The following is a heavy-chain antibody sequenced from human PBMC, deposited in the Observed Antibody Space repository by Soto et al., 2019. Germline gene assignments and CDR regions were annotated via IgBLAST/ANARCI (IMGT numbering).Heavy chain of an antibody. CDR1: GGTFSSYT. V-gene: IGHV1-69*04. J-gene: IGHJ4*02. Sequence: GASVKVSCKASGGTFSSYTISWVRQAPGQGLEWMGRIIPILGIANYAQKFQGRVTITADKSTSTAYMELSSLRSEDTAVYYCARELIAAAGGAFDYWGQGTLVTVSS. CDR2: IIPILGIA. CDR3: ARELIAAAGGAFDY. D-gene: IGHD6-13*01.